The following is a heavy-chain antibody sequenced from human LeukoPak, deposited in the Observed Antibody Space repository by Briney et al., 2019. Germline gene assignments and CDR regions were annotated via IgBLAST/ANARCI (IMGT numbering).Heavy chain of an antibody. V-gene: IGHV3-7*01. CDR3: AREDGYCSGGNCYSYFDS. CDR1: GFTFSHFW. CDR2: IKKTGSET. J-gene: IGHJ4*02. D-gene: IGHD2-15*01. Sequence: GGSLRLSCAASGFTFSHFWMSWVRQAPGKGLEWVAYIKKTGSETYYVDSVKGRFTITRDNTRNSLFLQMYSLRAEDTAVYFCAREDGYCSGGNCYSYFDSWGQGTPVTVSS.